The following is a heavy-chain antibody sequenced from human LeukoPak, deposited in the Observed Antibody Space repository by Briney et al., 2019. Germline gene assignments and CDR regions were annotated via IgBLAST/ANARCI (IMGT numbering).Heavy chain of an antibody. CDR1: GFTFDDYA. Sequence: GGSLRLSCAASGFTFDDYAMHWVRHAPGKGLEWVSGISWNSGSIGYADSVKGRFTISRDNAKNSLYLQMNSLRAEDTALYYCARDGDRSGYYMGMYNWFDPWGQGTLVTVSS. CDR3: ARDGDRSGYYMGMYNWFDP. V-gene: IGHV3-9*01. D-gene: IGHD3-3*01. CDR2: ISWNSGSI. J-gene: IGHJ5*02.